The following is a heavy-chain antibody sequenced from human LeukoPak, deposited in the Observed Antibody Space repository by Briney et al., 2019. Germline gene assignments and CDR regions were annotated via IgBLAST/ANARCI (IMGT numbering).Heavy chain of an antibody. CDR3: ARGDSGSYYFDY. D-gene: IGHD1-26*01. Sequence: GGSLRLSCAASGFTFSSYSMNWVRQAPGKGLEWVSSISSSSSYIYYADSVKGRFTISRDNAKNSLYLQMNSLRAEDTAVYYCARGDSGSYYFDYWGQGTLVTVSS. CDR1: GFTFSSYS. CDR2: ISSSSSYI. V-gene: IGHV3-21*01. J-gene: IGHJ4*02.